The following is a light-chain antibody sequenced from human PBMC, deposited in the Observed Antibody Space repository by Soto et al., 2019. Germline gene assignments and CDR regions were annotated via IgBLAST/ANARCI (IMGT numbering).Light chain of an antibody. CDR1: SSDVGDYNF. CDR2: EVS. CDR3: CSYKSSNTFYV. Sequence: QSALTQPASVSGSPGQSITISCTGTSSDVGDYNFVSWYQHHPGKVPKLIIYEVSNRPSGISNRFSGSKFGNTASLTISGLQSDDEAEYYCCSYKSSNTFYVFGSGTKLTVL. J-gene: IGLJ1*01. V-gene: IGLV2-14*01.